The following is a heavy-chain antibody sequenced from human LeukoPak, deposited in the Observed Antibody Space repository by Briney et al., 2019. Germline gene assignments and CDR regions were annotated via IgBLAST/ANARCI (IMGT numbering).Heavy chain of an antibody. CDR3: AREDLRNYYYYGMDV. CDR1: GYTFTSYG. J-gene: IGHJ6*02. V-gene: IGHV1-18*01. Sequence: VASVKVSCKASGYTFTSYGISWVRQAPGQGLAWMGWISAYNGNTNYAQKLQGRVTMTTDTSTSTAYMELRSLRSDDTAVYYCAREDLRNYYYYGMDVWGQGTTATVSS. CDR2: ISAYNGNT. D-gene: IGHD3-10*01.